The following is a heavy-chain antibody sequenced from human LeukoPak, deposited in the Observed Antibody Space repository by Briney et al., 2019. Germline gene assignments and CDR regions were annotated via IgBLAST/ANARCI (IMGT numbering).Heavy chain of an antibody. Sequence: SQTLSLTCAISGDSVSSNSAAWNWIRQSPSRGLEWLGRTYYRSKWYNDYAVSVKSRITINPDTSKNQFSLQLNSVTPEDTAVYYCAGEVVLVLDRSHYYYMDVWGKGTTVTVSS. CDR1: GDSVSSNSAA. CDR3: AGEVVLVLDRSHYYYMDV. V-gene: IGHV6-1*01. CDR2: TYYRSKWYN. D-gene: IGHD2-8*02. J-gene: IGHJ6*03.